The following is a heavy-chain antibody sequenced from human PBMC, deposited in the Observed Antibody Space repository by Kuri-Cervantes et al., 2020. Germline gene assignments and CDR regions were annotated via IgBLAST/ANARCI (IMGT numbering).Heavy chain of an antibody. CDR1: GDSVSSNSAA. V-gene: IGHV6-1*01. D-gene: IGHD4-17*01. CDR2: TYYRSKWYN. Sequence: SETLSLTCAISGDSVSSNSAAWNWIRQSPSRGLEWLGRTYYRSKWYNDYAVSVKSRITINPDTSKNQFSLQLNSVTPEGTAVYYCASQPTVTTGGFDPWGQGTLVTVSS. J-gene: IGHJ5*02. CDR3: ASQPTVTTGGFDP.